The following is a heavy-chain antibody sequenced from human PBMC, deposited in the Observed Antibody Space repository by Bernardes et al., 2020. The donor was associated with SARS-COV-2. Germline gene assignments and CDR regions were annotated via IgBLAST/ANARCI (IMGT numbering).Heavy chain of an antibody. V-gene: IGHV3-33*01. J-gene: IGHJ4*02. D-gene: IGHD3-3*01. Sequence: GGSLRLSCAASGFTFSSYGMHWVRQAPGKGLEWVALIWYDGSNKDYADSVKGRFTISRDNSKNTLYLQMNSLRAEDTAVYYCARDNLEWLYLHDYWGQGTLVTVSS. CDR2: IWYDGSNK. CDR3: ARDNLEWLYLHDY. CDR1: GFTFSSYG.